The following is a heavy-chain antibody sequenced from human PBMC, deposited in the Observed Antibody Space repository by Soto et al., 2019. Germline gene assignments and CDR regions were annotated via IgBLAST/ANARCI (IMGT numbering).Heavy chain of an antibody. CDR3: AREGYYYESSGFGY. V-gene: IGHV3-23*01. J-gene: IGHJ4*02. D-gene: IGHD3-22*01. CDR2: ISGSGGST. Sequence: RLSCAASGFTFSSYAMSWVRQAPGKGLEWVSAISGSGGSTYYADSVKGRFTISRDNSKNSLYLQMNSLRAEDTTIYYCAREGYYYESSGFGYWGQGTLVTVSS. CDR1: GFTFSSYA.